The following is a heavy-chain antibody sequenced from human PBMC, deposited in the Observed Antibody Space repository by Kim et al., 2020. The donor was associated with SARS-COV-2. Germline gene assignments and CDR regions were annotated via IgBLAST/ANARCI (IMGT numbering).Heavy chain of an antibody. J-gene: IGHJ3*02. CDR3: ARAGIFWTQKGAFDI. Sequence: DSVKGRFTISRDNAKNSLYLQMNRLRAEDTAVYYCARAGIFWTQKGAFDIWGQGTMVTVSS. V-gene: IGHV3-11*01. D-gene: IGHD3-3*01.